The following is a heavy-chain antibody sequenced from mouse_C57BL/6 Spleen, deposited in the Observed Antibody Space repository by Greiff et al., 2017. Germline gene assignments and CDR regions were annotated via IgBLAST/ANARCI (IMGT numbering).Heavy chain of an antibody. CDR2: ISYDGSN. Sequence: DVTLQESGPGLVKPSQSLSLTCSVTGYSITRGYYWNWIRQFPGNKLEWIGYISYDGSNNSNPSLKNRISITRDTSKNQFFLKLNSVTTEDTATYYCARGDYGSPFAYWGQGTLVTVSA. J-gene: IGHJ3*01. V-gene: IGHV3-6*01. CDR3: ARGDYGSPFAY. D-gene: IGHD1-1*01. CDR1: GYSITRGYY.